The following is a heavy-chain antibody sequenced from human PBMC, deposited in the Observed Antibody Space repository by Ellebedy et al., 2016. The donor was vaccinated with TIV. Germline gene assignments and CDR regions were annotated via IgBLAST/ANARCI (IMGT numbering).Heavy chain of an antibody. Sequence: GESLKISCAASGFTFGTYWMSWVRQAPGKGLEWVANIKQDGSEKYYVDSVKGRFTISRDKAKNSLYLQMSSLRAEDTAVYYCARPGKPYAIDYWGQGILVTVSS. D-gene: IGHD2-8*01. CDR3: ARPGKPYAIDY. V-gene: IGHV3-7*03. CDR1: GFTFGTYW. CDR2: IKQDGSEK. J-gene: IGHJ4*02.